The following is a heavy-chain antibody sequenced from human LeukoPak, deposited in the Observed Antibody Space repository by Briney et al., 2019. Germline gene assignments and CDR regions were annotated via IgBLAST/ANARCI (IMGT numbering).Heavy chain of an antibody. CDR2: IYCSGST. Sequence: SETLSLTCTVSGGSISSYYWSWIRQPPGKGLEWIGYIYCSGSTNYNPSLKSRVTISVDTSKNQFSLKLSSVTAADTAVYYCARGYGSGSYGLYYFDYWGQGTLVTVSS. V-gene: IGHV4-59*01. D-gene: IGHD3-10*01. CDR3: ARGYGSGSYGLYYFDY. CDR1: GGSISSYY. J-gene: IGHJ4*02.